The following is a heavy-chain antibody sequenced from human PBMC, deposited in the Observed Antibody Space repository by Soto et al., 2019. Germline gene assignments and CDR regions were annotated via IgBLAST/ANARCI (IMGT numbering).Heavy chain of an antibody. CDR2: IYYSGST. J-gene: IGHJ4*02. CDR3: ARRTVNIRTFYSGLKTHCFDY. CDR1: GGSISSSSYY. Sequence: QLQLQESGPGLVKPSETLSLTCAVSGGSISSSSYYWGWIRQPPGKGLEWIGGIYYSGSTYYTPSLQSQFAISVDPSKNQFSMKLNSVTAADTAVYYCARRTVNIRTFYSGLKTHCFDYWGQGTLVTVSS. D-gene: IGHD6-19*01. V-gene: IGHV4-39*01.